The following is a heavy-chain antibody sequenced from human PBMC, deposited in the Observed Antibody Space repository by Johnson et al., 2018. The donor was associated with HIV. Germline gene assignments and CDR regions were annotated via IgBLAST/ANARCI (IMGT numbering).Heavy chain of an antibody. CDR3: ARDGAYSSSWYSAFDI. V-gene: IGHV3-30*04. CDR2: ISYDGSNK. J-gene: IGHJ3*02. Sequence: VQVVESGGGVVQPGRSLRLSCAASGFTFSSYAMHWVRQAPGKGLEWVAVISYDGSNKYYADSVKGRFTISRDNSKKTLYLQMNSLRAEDTAVYYCARDGAYSSSWYSAFDIWGQGTMVTVSS. D-gene: IGHD6-13*01. CDR1: GFTFSSYA.